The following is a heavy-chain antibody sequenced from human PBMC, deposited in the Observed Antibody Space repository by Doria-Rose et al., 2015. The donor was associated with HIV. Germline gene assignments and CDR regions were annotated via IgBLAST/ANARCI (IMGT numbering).Heavy chain of an antibody. D-gene: IGHD6-13*01. CDR3: ARIKSSRWYHKYYFDF. Sequence: SGPVLVKPTETLTLTCTVSGVSLSSPGMGVSWIRQPPGKALEWLANNCSDDERSYPTSLKSRLTISRGTSKSQVVLTMTDMDPVDTATYYCARIKSSRWYHKYYFDFWGQGTLVIVSA. CDR2: NCSDDER. J-gene: IGHJ4*02. V-gene: IGHV2-26*01. CDR1: GVSLSSPGMG.